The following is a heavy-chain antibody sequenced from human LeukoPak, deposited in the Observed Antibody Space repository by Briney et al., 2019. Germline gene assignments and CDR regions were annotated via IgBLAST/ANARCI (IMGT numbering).Heavy chain of an antibody. CDR3: ARNRFQLSGAYWFDP. V-gene: IGHV4-59*01. CDR2: VSDTGIT. CDR1: GSSMKNSF. D-gene: IGHD2/OR15-2a*01. Sequence: SETLSLTCSVSGSSMKNSFWSWIRQPPGKGLEWIGYVSDTGITNSNPSLKSRVTFSIDTSKDQFYLKLRSVTAADTALYFCARNRFQLSGAYWFDPWGRGTLVTVSS. J-gene: IGHJ5*02.